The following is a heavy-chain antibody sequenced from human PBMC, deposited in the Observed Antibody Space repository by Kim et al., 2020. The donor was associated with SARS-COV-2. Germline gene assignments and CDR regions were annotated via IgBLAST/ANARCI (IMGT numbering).Heavy chain of an antibody. V-gene: IGHV3-30*18. J-gene: IGHJ4*02. CDR3: AKDQMGLGYIFDY. CDR2: VSNDGSNK. Sequence: GGSLRLXCAASGFTFSTYGMHWVRQAPGKGLEWVAVVSNDGSNKYYADSVKGRFTISRDNSKNTLYLQMNSLRAEDTAVYYFAKDQMGLGYIFDYWGQGT. CDR1: GFTFSTYG. D-gene: IGHD5-18*01.